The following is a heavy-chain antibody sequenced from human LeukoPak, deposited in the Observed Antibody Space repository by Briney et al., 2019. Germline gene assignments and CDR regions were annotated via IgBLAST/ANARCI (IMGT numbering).Heavy chain of an antibody. CDR2: IYYSGST. V-gene: IGHV4-31*03. D-gene: IGHD1-7*01. CDR1: GGSISSGGYY. CDR3: ARRTTGEYYFDY. J-gene: IGHJ4*02. Sequence: PSETLSLTCTVSGGSISSGGYYWSWIRQHPGKGLEWIGHIYYSGSTYYNPSLKSRVTISVDTSKNQFSLKLSSVTAADTAVYYCARRTTGEYYFDYWGQGTLVTVSS.